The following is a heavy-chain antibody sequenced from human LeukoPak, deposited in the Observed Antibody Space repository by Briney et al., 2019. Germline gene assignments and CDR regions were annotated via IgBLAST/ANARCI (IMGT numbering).Heavy chain of an antibody. CDR2: INHGGST. Sequence: SETLSLTCTVSDGSISSSSYCWGWIRQPPGKGLEWIGEINHGGSTNYNPSLKSRVTISVDTSKNQFSLKLSSVTAADTAVYYCARGRLIYDYVWGSYRSGSFDYWGQGTLVTVSS. J-gene: IGHJ4*02. V-gene: IGHV4-39*07. D-gene: IGHD3-16*02. CDR3: ARGRLIYDYVWGSYRSGSFDY. CDR1: DGSISSSSYC.